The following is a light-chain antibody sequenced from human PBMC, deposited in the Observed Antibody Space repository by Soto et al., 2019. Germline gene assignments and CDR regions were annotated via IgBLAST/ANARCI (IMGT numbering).Light chain of an antibody. J-gene: IGLJ2*01. CDR2: DVT. V-gene: IGLV2-14*01. CDR3: SSYTGSSRVV. CDR1: SSDVGCYNY. Sequence: QSALTQPASVSGSPGQSITISCTGTSSDVGCYNYVSWYQQHPGKAPTLMIYDVTNRPSGVSNRFSGSKSGNTASLTISGLQAEDEADYYCSSYTGSSRVVFGGGTKVTVL.